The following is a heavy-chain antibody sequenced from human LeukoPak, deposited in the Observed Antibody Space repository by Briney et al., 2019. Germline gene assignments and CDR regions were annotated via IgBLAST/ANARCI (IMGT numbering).Heavy chain of an antibody. J-gene: IGHJ6*03. CDR3: ARSNADKGRRSGWSFLYYMDV. D-gene: IGHD6-19*01. V-gene: IGHV4-34*01. CDR1: GGSFSGYY. CDR2: INHSGST. Sequence: PSETLSLTCAVYGGSFSGYYWSWIRQPPGKGLEWIGEINHSGSTNYNPSLKSRVTISVDTSKNQFSLKLSSVTAADTAVYYCARSNADKGRRSGWSFLYYMDVWGKGTTVTVSS.